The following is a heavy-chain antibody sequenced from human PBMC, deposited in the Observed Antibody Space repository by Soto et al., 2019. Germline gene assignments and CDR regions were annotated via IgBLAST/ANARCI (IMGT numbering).Heavy chain of an antibody. D-gene: IGHD6-6*01. CDR3: ARDQGQLFEYSSSRDYYYYGMDV. V-gene: IGHV6-1*01. CDR1: GDSVSSNSAA. Sequence: SQTLSLTCAISGDSVSSNSAAWNWIRQSPSRGLEWLGRTYYRSKWYNDYVVSVKSRITINPDTSKNQFSLQLNSVTPEDTAVYYCARDQGQLFEYSSSRDYYYYGMDVWGQGTTVTVSS. J-gene: IGHJ6*02. CDR2: TYYRSKWYN.